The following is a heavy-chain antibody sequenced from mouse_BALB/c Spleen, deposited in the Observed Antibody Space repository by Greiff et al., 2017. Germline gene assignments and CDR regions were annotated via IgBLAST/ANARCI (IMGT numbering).Heavy chain of an antibody. CDR2: ISYSGST. J-gene: IGHJ1*01. CDR1: GDSITSGY. CDR3: ARSPYGNYWYFDV. Sequence: EVKLEESGPSLVKPSQTLSLTCSVTGDSITSGYWNWIRKFPGNKLEYMGYISYSGSTYYNPYLKSRISITRDTSKNQYYLQLNSVTTEDTATYYCARSPYGNYWYFDVWGAGTTVTVSS. D-gene: IGHD2-1*01. V-gene: IGHV3-8*02.